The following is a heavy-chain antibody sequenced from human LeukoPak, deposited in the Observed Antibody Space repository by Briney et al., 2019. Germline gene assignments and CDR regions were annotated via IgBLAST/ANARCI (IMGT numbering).Heavy chain of an antibody. J-gene: IGHJ6*03. CDR2: IKEDGSEE. CDR1: GFTFSSDW. D-gene: IGHD6-13*01. V-gene: IGHV3-7*01. CDR3: EREDGYSSSWSTLLHDYYMDV. Sequence: GGSLRLSCAASGFTFSSDWMRGVRQAPGKGLEWVASIKEDGSEEYYVDSVKGRCTISRDKAKTSLYLQMNSLRAEDTGVYSCEREDGYSSSWSTLLHDYYMDVWGKGTTVTVSS.